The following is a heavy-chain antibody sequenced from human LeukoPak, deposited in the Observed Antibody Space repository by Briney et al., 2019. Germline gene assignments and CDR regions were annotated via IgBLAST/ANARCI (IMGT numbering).Heavy chain of an antibody. D-gene: IGHD3-16*01. CDR3: AKNRITPGAFDI. Sequence: GGSLRLSCAASGFTFSDYYMSWIRQAPGKGLEWVSYISSSGNTIYYADSVKGRFTISRDNAKNSLYLQMNSLRAEDTAVYYCAKNRITPGAFDIWGQGTMVTVSS. CDR2: ISSSGNTI. CDR1: GFTFSDYY. J-gene: IGHJ3*02. V-gene: IGHV3-11*01.